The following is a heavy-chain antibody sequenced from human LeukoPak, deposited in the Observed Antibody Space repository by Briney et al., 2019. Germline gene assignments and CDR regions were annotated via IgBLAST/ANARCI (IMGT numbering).Heavy chain of an antibody. V-gene: IGHV3-74*01. CDR2: INPDGSST. CDR1: GFPFTNAW. D-gene: IGHD1-26*01. CDR3: APMRDWEIS. J-gene: IGHJ5*02. Sequence: PGGSLRLSCAASGFPFTNAWMSWVRQAPGKGLVWVSRINPDGSSTTYADSVKGRFTISRDNAKNTLYLQMNSLRAEDTAVYFCAPMRDWEISWGQGTLVTVSS.